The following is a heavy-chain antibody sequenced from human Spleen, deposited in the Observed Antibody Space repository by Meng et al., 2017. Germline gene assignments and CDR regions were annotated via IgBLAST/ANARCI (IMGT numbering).Heavy chain of an antibody. Sequence: QVQLQEPGPGPVKPSDTLALTCAVSGGPISSSNWWSWVRQPPGKGLEWIGEIYHSGTTNYSPSLKSRVTISVDKSKNQFSLKVNSVTAADTAVYYCARSGGRPELKNDFWGLGILVTVSS. V-gene: IGHV4-4*02. CDR2: IYHSGTT. D-gene: IGHD3-10*01. J-gene: IGHJ4*02. CDR1: GGPISSSNW. CDR3: ARSGGRPELKNDF.